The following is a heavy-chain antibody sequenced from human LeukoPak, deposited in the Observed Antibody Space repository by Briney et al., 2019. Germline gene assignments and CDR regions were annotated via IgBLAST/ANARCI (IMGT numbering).Heavy chain of an antibody. J-gene: IGHJ4*02. V-gene: IGHV4-59*01. Sequence: SETLSLTCTVSGGSISNYYWSWIRQPPGTGLEWIGYIYYSGSTNYNPSLKSRVTISVDTSKNQFSLKLSSVTAADTAVYYCARGRGGADYWGQGTLVTVSP. CDR1: GGSISNYY. CDR2: IYYSGST. CDR3: ARGRGGADY. D-gene: IGHD2-21*01.